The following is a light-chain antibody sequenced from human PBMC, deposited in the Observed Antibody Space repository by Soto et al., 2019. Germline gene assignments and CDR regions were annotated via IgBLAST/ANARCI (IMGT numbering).Light chain of an antibody. CDR2: GAS. CDR1: QSVSSY. V-gene: IGKV3-20*01. J-gene: IGKJ1*01. CDR3: QQYGSSWT. Sequence: EIVMTQSPSTLSVSPGERATLSCRASQSVSSYLAWYQQQPGQAPRLLIYGASSRATGIPDRFSGIASGTDSTLTISRLQPEDFAVYYCQQYGSSWTFGQGTKVDIK.